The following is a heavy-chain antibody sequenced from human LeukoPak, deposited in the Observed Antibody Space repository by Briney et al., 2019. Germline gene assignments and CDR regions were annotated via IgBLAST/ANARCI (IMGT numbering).Heavy chain of an antibody. V-gene: IGHV4-39*01. D-gene: IGHD3-16*02. J-gene: IGHJ4*02. Sequence: PSETLSLTCIVSDGSISSSRYHWGWIRQPPGKGLEWIGSIYYSGSTNYNPSLKSRVTISVDTSNNQFSLKLSSLTAADTAVYYCASGDYLWGSYLGYCGQGTLVTVSS. CDR1: DGSISSSRYH. CDR2: IYYSGST. CDR3: ASGDYLWGSYLGY.